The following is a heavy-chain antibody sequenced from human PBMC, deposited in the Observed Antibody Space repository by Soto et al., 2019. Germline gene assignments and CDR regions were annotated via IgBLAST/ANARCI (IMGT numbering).Heavy chain of an antibody. J-gene: IGHJ6*02. CDR1: GGKIRGYD. Sequence: SETQCVTCTVAGGKIRGYDGSWIRQPPGKGLEWIGYMYNTGSTIYNPSLKSRVTISVDTSKNQFSLKLNSVTAADTAVYYCARDLWGYCGADCYPLDVWGQGTTVTVSS. D-gene: IGHD2-21*02. V-gene: IGHV4-59*01. CDR3: ARDLWGYCGADCYPLDV. CDR2: MYNTGST.